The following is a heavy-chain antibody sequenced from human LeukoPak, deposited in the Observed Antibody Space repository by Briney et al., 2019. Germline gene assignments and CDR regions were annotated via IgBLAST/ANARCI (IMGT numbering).Heavy chain of an antibody. D-gene: IGHD3-9*01. CDR2: ISGSSGST. Sequence: GGSLRLSCAASGFTFSNYAMSWVRQAPGKGPEWVSGISGSSGSTYHADSVKGRFTISRDNSKNTLYLQMNSLRAEDTAVYYCAKHIPGWHILTGYNWFDPWGQGTLVTVSS. CDR3: AKHIPGWHILTGYNWFDP. CDR1: GFTFSNYA. V-gene: IGHV3-23*01. J-gene: IGHJ5*02.